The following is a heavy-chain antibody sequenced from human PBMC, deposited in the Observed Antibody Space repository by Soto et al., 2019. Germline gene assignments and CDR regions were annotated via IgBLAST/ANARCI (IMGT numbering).Heavy chain of an antibody. V-gene: IGHV1-69*13. CDR1: GGTFSSYA. J-gene: IGHJ4*02. CDR2: IIPIFGTA. D-gene: IGHD3-16*02. Sequence: ASVKVSCKASGGTFSSYAISWVRQAPGQGLEWMGGIIPIFGTANYAQKFQGRVTITADESTSTAYMELSSLRSEDTAVYYCARDRRATMITFGGVIVTILDYWGQGTLVTVSS. CDR3: ARDRRATMITFGGVIVTILDY.